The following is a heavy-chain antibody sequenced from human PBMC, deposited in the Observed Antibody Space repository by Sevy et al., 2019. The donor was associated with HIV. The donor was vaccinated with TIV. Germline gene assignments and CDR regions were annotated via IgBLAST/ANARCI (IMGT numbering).Heavy chain of an antibody. CDR3: AREGCSKPHDY. Sequence: GGSLRLSCAASGFTFSNYAMSWVRQAPGKGLEWVSTFSFGCGKINYTDSVKGRFTISRDNSKNTLYLQMNSLRAEDTALYYCAREGCSKPHDYWGQGTLVTVSS. CDR1: GFTFSNYA. V-gene: IGHV3-23*01. J-gene: IGHJ4*02. CDR2: FSFGCGKI. D-gene: IGHD2-2*01.